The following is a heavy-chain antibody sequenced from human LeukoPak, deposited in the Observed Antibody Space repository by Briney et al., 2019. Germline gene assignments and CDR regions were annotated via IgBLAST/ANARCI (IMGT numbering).Heavy chain of an antibody. Sequence: GGFLRLSCAASGFTFSSYAMHWVRQAPGKGLEWVAVVSYDGSNKYYADSVKGRFTISRDNSKNTLYLQMNSLRAEDTAVYYCARVSVGATRAEYFQHWGQGTLVTVSS. CDR3: ARVSVGATRAEYFQH. CDR2: VSYDGSNK. CDR1: GFTFSSYA. J-gene: IGHJ1*01. D-gene: IGHD1-26*01. V-gene: IGHV3-30-3*01.